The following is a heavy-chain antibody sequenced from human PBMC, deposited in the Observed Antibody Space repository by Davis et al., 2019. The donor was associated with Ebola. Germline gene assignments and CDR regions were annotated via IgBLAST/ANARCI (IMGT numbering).Heavy chain of an antibody. CDR2: ISGSGGST. D-gene: IGHD3-3*01. CDR3: ARGRFLKDWFDP. CDR1: GFTFSDYY. V-gene: IGHV3-23*01. J-gene: IGHJ5*02. Sequence: LSLTCAASGFTFSDYYMSWVRQAPGKGLEWVSAISGSGGSTYYADSVKGRFTISRDNSKNTLYLQMNSLGAEDTAVYYCARGRFLKDWFDPWGQGTLVTVSS.